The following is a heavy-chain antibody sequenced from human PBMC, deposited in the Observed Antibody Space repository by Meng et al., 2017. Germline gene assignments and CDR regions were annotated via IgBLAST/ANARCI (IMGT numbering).Heavy chain of an antibody. Sequence: GESLKISCAASGFTFDDYGMSWVRQAPGKGLEWVSYISSSGSTIYYADSVKGRFTISRDNAKNSLYLQMNSLRAEDTAVHYCARRWRTSDPHDAFDIWGQGTMVTVSS. D-gene: IGHD2-15*01. J-gene: IGHJ3*02. CDR3: ARRWRTSDPHDAFDI. CDR1: GFTFDDYG. V-gene: IGHV3-11*01. CDR2: ISSSGSTI.